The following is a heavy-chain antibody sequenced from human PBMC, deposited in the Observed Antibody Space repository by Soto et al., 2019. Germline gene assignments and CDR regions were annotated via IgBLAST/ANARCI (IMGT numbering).Heavy chain of an antibody. Sequence: QVQLVESGGGVVQPGRSLRLSCAASGFTFSSYGMHWVRQAPGKGLEWVAVISYDGSNKYYADSVKGRFTISRDNSKNTLYLQMNSLRAEDTAVYYCAKEPADVWGQGTTVTVSS. CDR1: GFTFSSYG. J-gene: IGHJ6*02. V-gene: IGHV3-30*18. CDR2: ISYDGSNK. CDR3: AKEPADV.